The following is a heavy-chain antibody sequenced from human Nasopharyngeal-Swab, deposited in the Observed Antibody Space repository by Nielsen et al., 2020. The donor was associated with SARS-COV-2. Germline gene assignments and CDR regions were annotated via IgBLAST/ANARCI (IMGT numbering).Heavy chain of an antibody. D-gene: IGHD3-22*01. V-gene: IGHV1-2*02. CDR3: ARDYYDNYDSDF. CDR2: INPYNGDT. Sequence: VKVSCKPSGYTFTDYYIHWVRQVPGQGLEWVGCINPYNGDTFYAQNFQGRVTVTRDTSRSTAYIDLSRLRSDDTAVYYCARDYYDNYDSDFWGQGTLVTVSS. J-gene: IGHJ4*02. CDR1: GYTFTDYY.